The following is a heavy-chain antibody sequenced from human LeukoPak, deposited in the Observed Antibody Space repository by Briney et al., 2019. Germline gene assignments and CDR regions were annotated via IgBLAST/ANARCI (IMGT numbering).Heavy chain of an antibody. J-gene: IGHJ5*02. CDR2: IWYDGSKK. Sequence: PGGXLRLSCAASGFTFSSHGMHWVRQAPGKGLEWVALIWYDGSKKNYADSVKGRFTISRDDSKSTLYLQINSLRAEDTAVYYCAKDLSYGSNWFDPWGQGTLVTVSS. V-gene: IGHV3-33*06. CDR1: GFTFSSHG. D-gene: IGHD5-18*01. CDR3: AKDLSYGSNWFDP.